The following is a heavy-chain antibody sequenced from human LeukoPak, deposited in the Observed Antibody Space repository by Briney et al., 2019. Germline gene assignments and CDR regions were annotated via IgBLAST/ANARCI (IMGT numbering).Heavy chain of an antibody. CDR2: INPNSGGT. CDR1: GYTFTGYY. Sequence: VASVKVSCKASGYTFTGYYKHWVRQAPGQGLEWMGWINPNSGGTNYAQKFQGRVTMTRDTSISTAYMELSRLRSDDTAVYYCARADGCSSTSCYVSSWFDPWGQGTLVTVSS. D-gene: IGHD2-2*01. V-gene: IGHV1-2*02. CDR3: ARADGCSSTSCYVSSWFDP. J-gene: IGHJ5*02.